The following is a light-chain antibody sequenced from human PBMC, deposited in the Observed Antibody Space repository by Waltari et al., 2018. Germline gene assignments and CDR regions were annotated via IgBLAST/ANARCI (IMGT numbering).Light chain of an antibody. CDR2: DAS. J-gene: IGKJ4*01. V-gene: IGKV3-11*01. Sequence: EIVLTQSPGTLSLSPGERATLSCRASQSVRNYLALYQQKPGQAPRLLIYDASNRATGIPARFSGSGSGTDFTLTISSLEPEDFAVYYCQQRYNWPPVTFGGGTKVEIK. CDR3: QQRYNWPPVT. CDR1: QSVRNY.